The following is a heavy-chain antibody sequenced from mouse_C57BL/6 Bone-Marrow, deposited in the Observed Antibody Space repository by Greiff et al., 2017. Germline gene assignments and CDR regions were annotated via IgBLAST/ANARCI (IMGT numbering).Heavy chain of an antibody. V-gene: IGHV1-5*01. CDR2: IYPGNSDT. J-gene: IGHJ4*01. CDR1: GYTFTSYW. Sequence: EVKLVESGTVLARPGASVKMSCKTSGYTFTSYWMHWVKQRPGQGLEWIGAIYPGNSDTSYNQKFKGKAKLTAVTSASTAYMELSSLTNEDSAVYYCTREDYYGSSPYYAMDYWGQGTSVTVSS. CDR3: TREDYYGSSPYYAMDY. D-gene: IGHD1-1*01.